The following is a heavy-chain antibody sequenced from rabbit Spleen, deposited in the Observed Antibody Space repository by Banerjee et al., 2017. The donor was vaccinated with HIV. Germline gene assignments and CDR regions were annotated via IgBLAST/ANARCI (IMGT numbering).Heavy chain of an antibody. CDR3: ARADYGASTWGYGLDL. V-gene: IGHV1S40*01. Sequence: QSLEESGGDLVKPGASLTLTCTASGFSFSSRYYMCWVRQAPEEGLEWIGCIDVGNGATDYATWAKGRFTISKTSATTVDLKMIGLTAADTATYFCARADYGASTWGYGLDLWGQGTLVTVS. J-gene: IGHJ4*01. CDR1: GFSFSSRYY. CDR2: IDVGNGAT. D-gene: IGHD3-1*01.